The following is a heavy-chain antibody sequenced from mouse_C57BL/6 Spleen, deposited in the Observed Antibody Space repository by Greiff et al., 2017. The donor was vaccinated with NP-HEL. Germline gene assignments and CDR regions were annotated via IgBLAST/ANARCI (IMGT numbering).Heavy chain of an antibody. Sequence: QVHVKQSGAELVRPGASVKLSCKASGYTFTDYYINWVKQRPGQGLEWIARIYPGSGNTYYNEKFKGKATLTAEKSSSTAYMQLSSLTSEDSAVYFCARDGSTLFAYWGQGTLVTVSA. J-gene: IGHJ3*01. CDR3: ARDGSTLFAY. V-gene: IGHV1-76*01. CDR2: IYPGSGNT. D-gene: IGHD5-1*01. CDR1: GYTFTDYY.